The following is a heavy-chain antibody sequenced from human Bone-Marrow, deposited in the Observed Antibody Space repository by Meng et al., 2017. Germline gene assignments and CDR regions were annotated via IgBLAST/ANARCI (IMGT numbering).Heavy chain of an antibody. CDR3: ARVLGSGSYPDY. CDR2: IYHSGST. Sequence: QVRLPESGPGLVKASGTLCLTCAVSGGSISSSNWWSWVRQPPGKGLEWIGEIYHSGSTNYNPSLKSRVTISVDKSKNQFSLKLSSVTAADTAVYYCARVLGSGSYPDYWGQGTLVTVSS. D-gene: IGHD1-26*01. J-gene: IGHJ4*02. CDR1: GGSISSSNW. V-gene: IGHV4-4*02.